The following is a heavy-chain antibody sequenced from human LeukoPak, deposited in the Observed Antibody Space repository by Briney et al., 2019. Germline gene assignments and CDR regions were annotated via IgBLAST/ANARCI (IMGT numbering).Heavy chain of an antibody. CDR2: ISWNSGSK. CDR3: VKDSRGYRYGAFDY. V-gene: IGHV3-9*01. D-gene: IGHD5-18*01. Sequence: PGGSLRLSCAASGFTFDDYAMHWVRQASGKGLEWVSGISWNSGSKGYADSVKGRFTISRDNAKNSLYLQMNSLRAEDTAVYYCVKDSRGYRYGAFDYWGQGTLVTVSS. CDR1: GFTFDDYA. J-gene: IGHJ4*02.